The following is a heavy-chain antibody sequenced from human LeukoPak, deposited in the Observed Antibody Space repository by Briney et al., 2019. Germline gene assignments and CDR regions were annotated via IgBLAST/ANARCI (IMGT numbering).Heavy chain of an antibody. D-gene: IGHD3-22*01. V-gene: IGHV3-30*02. CDR3: AKDLGYYDSPFDY. J-gene: IGHJ4*02. CDR2: IRYDGSNK. Sequence: GGSLRLSCAASGFTFSSYGLHWVRQAPGKGLEWVAFIRYDGSNKYYADSVKSRFTISRDNSKNTLYLQMNSLRAEDTAVYYCAKDLGYYDSPFDYWGQGTLVTVSS. CDR1: GFTFSSYG.